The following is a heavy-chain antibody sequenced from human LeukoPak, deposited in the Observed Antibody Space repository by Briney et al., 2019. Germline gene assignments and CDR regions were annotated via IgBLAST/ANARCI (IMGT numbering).Heavy chain of an antibody. Sequence: PGGSLRLSCAASRFTFNRNNMNWVRQAPGKGLEWVSYISSTSITMYYADSVKGRFTISRDNSKNTLYLQMTSLRTDDTAVYYCAKDGYDFWSAYQIDLWGQGTLVTVSS. CDR3: AKDGYDFWSAYQIDL. D-gene: IGHD3-3*01. CDR1: RFTFNRNN. CDR2: ISSTSITM. J-gene: IGHJ5*02. V-gene: IGHV3-48*01.